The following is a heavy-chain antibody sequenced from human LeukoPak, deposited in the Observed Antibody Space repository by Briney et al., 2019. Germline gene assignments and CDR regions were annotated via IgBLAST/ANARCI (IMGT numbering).Heavy chain of an antibody. D-gene: IGHD6-19*01. Sequence: GSLRLSCAASGFTFSSYDMHWVRQATGKGLEWVSVIGTSGDTYYAGSAKGRFTISRGNAKNSLYLQMNSLTAGDTAVYFCSRVGSSGWPNYFDSWGQGTLVTVSS. CDR3: SRVGSSGWPNYFDS. J-gene: IGHJ4*02. V-gene: IGHV3-13*04. CDR2: IGTSGDT. CDR1: GFTFSSYD.